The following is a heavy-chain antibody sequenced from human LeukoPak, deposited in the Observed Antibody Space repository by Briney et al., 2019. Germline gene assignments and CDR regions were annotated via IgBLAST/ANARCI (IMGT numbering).Heavy chain of an antibody. J-gene: IGHJ4*02. D-gene: IGHD1-26*01. CDR2: LSGSGGRT. Sequence: QTSETLSLTCTVSGDSISTYYWSWIRQPPGKGLEWVSTLSGSGGRTYYADSVKGRFTISRDDSMNTLYLQMNSLRAEDTAVYYCARVMVGVTSYFDYWGQGTLVTVSS. CDR1: GDSISTYY. V-gene: IGHV3-23*01. CDR3: ARVMVGVTSYFDY.